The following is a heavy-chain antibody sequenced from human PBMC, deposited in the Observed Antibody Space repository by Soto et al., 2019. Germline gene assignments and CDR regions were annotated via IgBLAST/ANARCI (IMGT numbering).Heavy chain of an antibody. D-gene: IGHD3-22*01. CDR2: IYYSGST. V-gene: IGHV4-31*03. J-gene: IGHJ4*02. CDR3: AREEYYYDSSAA. CDR1: GGSISSGGYY. Sequence: QVQLQESGPGLVKPSQTLSLTCTVSGGSISSGGYYWSWIRQHPGKGLEWIGYIYYSGSTYYNPSLKSRXXIXVXXSKNQFSLKLSSVTAADTAVYYCAREEYYYDSSAAWGQGTLVTVSS.